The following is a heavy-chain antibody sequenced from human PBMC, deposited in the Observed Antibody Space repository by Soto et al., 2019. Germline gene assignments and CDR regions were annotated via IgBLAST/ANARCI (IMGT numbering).Heavy chain of an antibody. D-gene: IGHD4-4*01. CDR3: ARSTVRHAFDI. Sequence: SEALSLTCTVSGDSSSSHYWNWIRQPPGKGLEWIGHIYDNGNTNYNPSLRTRVTISLDTSKRQFSLRLTSVTAADTAIYFCARSTVRHAFDIWGQGTVVTVSS. V-gene: IGHV4-59*11. CDR2: IYDNGNT. J-gene: IGHJ3*02. CDR1: GDSSSSHY.